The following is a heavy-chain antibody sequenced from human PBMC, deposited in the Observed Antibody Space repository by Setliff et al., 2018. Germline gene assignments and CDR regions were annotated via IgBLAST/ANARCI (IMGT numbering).Heavy chain of an antibody. D-gene: IGHD3-22*01. CDR2: INPSSGRT. CDR3: ARDVFPYHYEGAYDI. V-gene: IGHV1-46*01. J-gene: IGHJ3*02. Sequence: ASVKVSCKASGYTFTSHYMHWVRQAPGLGLEWMGTINPSSGRTSYAQKFQGRVTMTRDTSTSTVYMDMSSLRSEDTAVYYCARDVFPYHYEGAYDIWGQGTMVTVSS. CDR1: GYTFTSHY.